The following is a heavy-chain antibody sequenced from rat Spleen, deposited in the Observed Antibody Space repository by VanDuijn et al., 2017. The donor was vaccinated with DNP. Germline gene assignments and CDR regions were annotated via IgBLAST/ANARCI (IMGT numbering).Heavy chain of an antibody. J-gene: IGHJ3*01. D-gene: IGHD1-11*01. V-gene: IGHV5S10*01. CDR1: GFTFSDYN. CDR3: ATVVYGGYEDWFAY. Sequence: EVQLVESGGGLVQPGRSLKLSCAASGFTFSDYNMAWVRQAPKKGLEWVATIIYDGSRTYYRDSVKGRFTISRDNAKNSQYLQMDSLRSEDTATYYCATVVYGGYEDWFAYWGQGTLVTVSS. CDR2: IIYDGSRT.